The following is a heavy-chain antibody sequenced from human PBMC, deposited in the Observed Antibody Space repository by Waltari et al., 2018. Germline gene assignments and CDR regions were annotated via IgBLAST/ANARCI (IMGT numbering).Heavy chain of an antibody. CDR1: GFTFNIYA. D-gene: IGHD1-26*01. CDR3: ARDGGSYPYYYYYMDV. Sequence: EVQLVESGGGLVQPGGSLRLSCAASGFTFNIYAMHWVRQAPGKGLEFVSAISSDGDTTFYSTSVKGRFNNTRDNSKNTLDLQMGSLRGEDMAVYYCARDGGSYPYYYYYMDVWGKGTTVTVSS. J-gene: IGHJ6*03. V-gene: IGHV3-64*01. CDR2: ISSDGDTT.